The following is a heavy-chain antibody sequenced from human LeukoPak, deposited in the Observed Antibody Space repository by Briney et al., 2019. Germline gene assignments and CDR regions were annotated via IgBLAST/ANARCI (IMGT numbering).Heavy chain of an antibody. V-gene: IGHV3-30*18. D-gene: IGHD4-17*01. J-gene: IGHJ6*02. CDR2: ISYDGSGK. CDR3: AKDLSPTVTSSGTYYYYYYAMDV. Sequence: GGSLRLSCAASGFTFSSYGMHWVRQAPGKGLEWVAVISYDGSGKYYADSVKGRFTISRDNSKNTLYLQMNSLRAEDTTVYYCAKDLSPTVTSSGTYYYYYYAMDVWGQGTTVTVSS. CDR1: GFTFSSYG.